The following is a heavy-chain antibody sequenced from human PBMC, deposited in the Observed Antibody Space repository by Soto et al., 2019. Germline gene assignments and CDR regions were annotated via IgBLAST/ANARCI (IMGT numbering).Heavy chain of an antibody. CDR2: ISYDGSNK. V-gene: IGHV3-30*03. D-gene: IGHD3-9*01. J-gene: IGHJ5*02. CDR1: GFTFSSYG. Sequence: GRALRLSCAASGFTFSSYGMHWVRQAPGKGLEWVAVISYDGSNKYYADSVKGRFTISRDNSKNTLYLQMNSLRAEDTAVYYCAVVLRYFDWKLCSHGAHPNLFYPWGQGSPVPVSS. CDR3: AVVLRYFDWKLCSHGAHPNLFYP.